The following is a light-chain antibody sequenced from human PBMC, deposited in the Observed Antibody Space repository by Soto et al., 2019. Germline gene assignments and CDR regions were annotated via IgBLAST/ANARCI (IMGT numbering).Light chain of an antibody. Sequence: EIVLTHSPGTLSLSPGERATLSCRASQSVSSTYFAWYQQKPGQAPRLLIYGASSRATGIPDRFSGSGSGTDFTLTISRLEPEDSAVYYCQQYRSSSWTFGQGTKVDIK. CDR2: GAS. V-gene: IGKV3-20*01. J-gene: IGKJ1*01. CDR1: QSVSSTY. CDR3: QQYRSSSWT.